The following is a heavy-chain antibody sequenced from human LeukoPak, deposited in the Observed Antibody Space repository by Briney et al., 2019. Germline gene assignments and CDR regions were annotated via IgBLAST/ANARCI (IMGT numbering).Heavy chain of an antibody. Sequence: GGSLRLSCAASGFTFSTYAMNWVRQAPGRGLEWVSTLSGNGGSTYYADSVKGRFTISRDNSKNTLHLQMNSLKGEDTAVYYCAKSRRLYGDFIDYWGQGTLVTVSS. CDR2: LSGNGGST. D-gene: IGHD4-17*01. J-gene: IGHJ4*02. CDR3: AKSRRLYGDFIDY. CDR1: GFTFSTYA. V-gene: IGHV3-23*01.